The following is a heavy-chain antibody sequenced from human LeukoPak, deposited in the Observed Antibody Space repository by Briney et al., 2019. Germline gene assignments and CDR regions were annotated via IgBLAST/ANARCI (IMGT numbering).Heavy chain of an antibody. J-gene: IGHJ5*02. V-gene: IGHV3-48*03. CDR1: GFTFSSYE. D-gene: IGHD6-13*01. Sequence: GGSLRLSCAASGFTFSSYEMNWVRQAPGKGLEWVSYISSSGSTIYYADSVKGRFTISRDNAKNSLYLQMNSLRAEDTAVYYCARDRVAAAGETSPNWFDPWGQGTLVTVSS. CDR2: ISSSGSTI. CDR3: ARDRVAAAGETSPNWFDP.